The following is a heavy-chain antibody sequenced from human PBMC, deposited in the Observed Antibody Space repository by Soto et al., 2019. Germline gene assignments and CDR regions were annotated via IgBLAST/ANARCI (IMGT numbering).Heavy chain of an antibody. J-gene: IGHJ4*02. D-gene: IGHD3-22*01. CDR3: ARRDSSGWSNFDS. CDR1: GYSFSTYW. CDR2: IYPGASDS. Sequence: GDPLKISCKGSGYSFSTYWIAWVRQMPAKCLEWMGIIYPGASDSNDSPSFQGQVTISADKSISTAYLQWSSLKASDTAMYYCARRDSSGWSNFDSCGEGTLVTVCS. V-gene: IGHV5-51*01.